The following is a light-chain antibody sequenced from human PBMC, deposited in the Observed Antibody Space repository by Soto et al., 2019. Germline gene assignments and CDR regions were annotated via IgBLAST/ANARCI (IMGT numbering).Light chain of an antibody. CDR2: GAS. Sequence: IQMTQSPSSLSASVGDRVTITCRASQGISTTLAWYQQRPGKVPKLLIYGASTLQSGVSSRFSCSGSGTDFTLTISSLQPEEVANYYCQKYDSAPRTFGQRTKVEI. J-gene: IGKJ1*01. V-gene: IGKV1-27*01. CDR1: QGISTT. CDR3: QKYDSAPRT.